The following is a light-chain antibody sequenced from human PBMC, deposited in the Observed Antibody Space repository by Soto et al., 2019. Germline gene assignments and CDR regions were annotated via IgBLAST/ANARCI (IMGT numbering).Light chain of an antibody. CDR3: QQANRFPFT. J-gene: IGKJ3*01. CDR2: AAS. Sequence: DIQMTQSPSSVYASVGDRVTSNCRASPAISRSLAWYQQKPGEAPKLLIYAASILQSGVPSRFSGSGSGTSFTLTINRLQPEDFASYYCQQANRFPFTCGAGTKV. V-gene: IGKV1-12*01. CDR1: PAISRS.